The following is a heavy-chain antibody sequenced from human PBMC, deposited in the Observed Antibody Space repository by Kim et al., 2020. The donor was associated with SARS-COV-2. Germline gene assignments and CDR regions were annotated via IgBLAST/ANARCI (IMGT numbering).Heavy chain of an antibody. CDR3: TKAPTTVTSFDY. Sequence: EYAASVQSRFTISRDDSKNTAYLQMNSLKTEDTDVYDCTKAPTTVTSFDYWGQGTLVTVSS. D-gene: IGHD4-17*01. V-gene: IGHV3-73*01. J-gene: IGHJ4*02.